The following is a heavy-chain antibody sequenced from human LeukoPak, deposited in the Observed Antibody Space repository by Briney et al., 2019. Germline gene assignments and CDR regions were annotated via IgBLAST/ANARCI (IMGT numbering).Heavy chain of an antibody. Sequence: SETLSLTCAVYGGSFSGYYWSWIRQPPGKGLEWIGEINHSGSTNYNPSLKSRVTISVDTSKNQFSLKLSSVTAADTAVYYCARVAYYDSSGPIDYWGQGTLVTVSS. CDR3: ARVAYYDSSGPIDY. CDR1: GGSFSGYY. J-gene: IGHJ4*02. V-gene: IGHV4-34*01. CDR2: INHSGST. D-gene: IGHD3-22*01.